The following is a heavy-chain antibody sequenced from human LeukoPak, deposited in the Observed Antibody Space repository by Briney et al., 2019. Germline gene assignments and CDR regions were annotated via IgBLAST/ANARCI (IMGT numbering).Heavy chain of an antibody. V-gene: IGHV3-23*01. D-gene: IGHD6-13*01. CDR3: ARGQPPSYYDMDV. CDR1: GFAFPILA. Sequence: GGSLRLSCAASGFAFPILAMGWVRQAPGRGLEWVSVISDRGDLTYYADSVKGRFTISRDNSKNTLYLQMSSLRAEDTALYYCARGQPPSYYDMDVWGQGTTVTVSS. J-gene: IGHJ6*02. CDR2: ISDRGDLT.